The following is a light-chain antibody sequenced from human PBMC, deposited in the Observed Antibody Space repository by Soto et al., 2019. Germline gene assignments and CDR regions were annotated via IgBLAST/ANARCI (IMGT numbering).Light chain of an antibody. CDR2: EVS. V-gene: IGLV2-14*01. Sequence: QAVVTQPASVSGSPGQSITISCTGTSSDVGGYTYVSWYQQHPGRAPKLMIYEVSNRPSGVSNRFSGSKSGNTASLTISGLQAEDEADYYCSSYTTRNTVLFGGGTKLTVL. CDR1: SSDVGGYTY. CDR3: SSYTTRNTVL. J-gene: IGLJ2*01.